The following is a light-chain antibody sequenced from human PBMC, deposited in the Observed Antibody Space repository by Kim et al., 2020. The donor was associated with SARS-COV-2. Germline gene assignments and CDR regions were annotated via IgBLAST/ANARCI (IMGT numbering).Light chain of an antibody. CDR3: QKYDRAPRT. CDR2: AAS. V-gene: IGKV1-27*01. CDR1: QAISNY. J-gene: IGKJ1*01. Sequence: ASVGDRVTITCLASQAISNYLAWYQQKPGKVPKLLFYAASALQSGVSSRFSGSGSGTDFTLTISSLQPEDVASYYCQKYDRAPRTFGQGTKVDIK.